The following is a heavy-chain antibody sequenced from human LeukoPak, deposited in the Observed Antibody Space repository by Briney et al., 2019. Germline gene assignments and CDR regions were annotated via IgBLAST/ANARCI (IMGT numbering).Heavy chain of an antibody. CDR2: ISKDGNIK. CDR1: GFTFSSCA. V-gene: IGHV3-30-3*01. D-gene: IGHD4-17*01. J-gene: IGHJ4*02. CDR3: TRNDYGTYYFDY. Sequence: GRSLRLSCAASGFTFSSCAMHWVRQAPGKGLEWVASISKDGNIKNYADTVEGRFTISRDNSRNTLSLQMNSLRGEDTAAYFCTRNDYGTYYFDYWGQGTLVTVSS.